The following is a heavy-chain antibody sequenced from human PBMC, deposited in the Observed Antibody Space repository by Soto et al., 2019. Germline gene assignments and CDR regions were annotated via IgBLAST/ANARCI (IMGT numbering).Heavy chain of an antibody. CDR2: IYYSGST. Sequence: SETLSLTCTVSGGSISSYYWSWIRQPPGKGLEWIGYIYYSGSTNYNPSLKSRVTISVDTSKNQFSLKLSSVTAADTAVYYCAREYSSGWYSGFDPWGQGTLVTVSS. V-gene: IGHV4-59*01. CDR1: GGSISSYY. D-gene: IGHD6-19*01. J-gene: IGHJ5*02. CDR3: AREYSSGWYSGFDP.